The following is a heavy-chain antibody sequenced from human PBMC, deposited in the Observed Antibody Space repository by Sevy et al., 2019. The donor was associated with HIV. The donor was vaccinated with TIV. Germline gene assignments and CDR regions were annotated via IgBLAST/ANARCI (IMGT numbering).Heavy chain of an antibody. CDR2: IYYSGNT. CDR1: GGSISSYF. J-gene: IGHJ6*02. CDR3: ARDFKGGDGYRSNGMDV. D-gene: IGHD5-18*01. Sequence: SETLSLTCTVSGGSISSYFWSWIRQPPGKGLEWIGHIYYSGNTNYNPSPKSRVTISVDTSKNQFSLKLGSVTAADTAVYYCARDFKGGDGYRSNGMDVWGQGTTVTVSS. V-gene: IGHV4-59*01.